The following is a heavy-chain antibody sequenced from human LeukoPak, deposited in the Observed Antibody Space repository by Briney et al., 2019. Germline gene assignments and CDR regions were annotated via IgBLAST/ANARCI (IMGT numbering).Heavy chain of an antibody. D-gene: IGHD5-18*01. J-gene: IGHJ4*02. V-gene: IGHV3-21*01. CDR1: GFSFSMYS. CDR3: ARAVYSYLDY. CDR2: ISDNGAVT. Sequence: GGSLRLSCAASGFSFSMYSMSWIRQAPGKGLEWVSVISDNGAVTFYGDSVKGRFTISRDNAKNSLYLQMNSLRAEDTAVYYCARAVYSYLDYWGQGTLVTVSS.